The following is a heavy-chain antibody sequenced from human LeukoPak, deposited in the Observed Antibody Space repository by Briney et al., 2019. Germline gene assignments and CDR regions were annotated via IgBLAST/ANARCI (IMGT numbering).Heavy chain of an antibody. D-gene: IGHD2-21*02. V-gene: IGHV3-7*01. J-gene: IGHJ4*02. CDR3: AKWGPYCVGDYCPALDS. CDR1: RFTFSNYW. Sequence: GGSLRLSCIASRFTFSNYWMSWVRQAPGKGLEWVANINQDGSKKRYADSVKGRFTISRDNAKGSLYLQLNSLRAQDTAVYYCAKWGPYCVGDYCPALDSWGPGTLVTVSS. CDR2: INQDGSKK.